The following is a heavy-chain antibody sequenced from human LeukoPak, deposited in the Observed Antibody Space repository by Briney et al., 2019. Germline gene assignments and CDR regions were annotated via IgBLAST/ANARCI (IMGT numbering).Heavy chain of an antibody. Sequence: SETLSLTCAVYGGSFSGYYWSWIRQPPGKGLEWIGEINHSGSTNYNPSLESRVTISVDMSKNQFSLRLTSVTAADTAVYYCARGPPAKPGTGYYYGMDVWGQGTTVTVSS. CDR2: INHSGST. D-gene: IGHD2-2*01. CDR3: ARGPPAKPGTGYYYGMDV. J-gene: IGHJ6*02. V-gene: IGHV4-34*01. CDR1: GGSFSGYY.